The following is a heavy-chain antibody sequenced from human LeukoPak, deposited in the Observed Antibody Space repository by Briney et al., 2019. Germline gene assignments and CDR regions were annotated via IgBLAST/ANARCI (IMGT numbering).Heavy chain of an antibody. D-gene: IGHD6-19*01. V-gene: IGHV3-43*01. CDR3: AKDTGIAVALDAFDI. CDR1: GFTFDDYT. CDR2: ISWDGGTT. J-gene: IGHJ3*02. Sequence: PGGSLRLSCAASGFTFDDYTMHWVRQLPGKGLEWVSLISWDGGTTYYADSVKGRFTISRDSSKNSLYLQMNSLRAEDTALYYCAKDTGIAVALDAFDIWGQGTMVTVSS.